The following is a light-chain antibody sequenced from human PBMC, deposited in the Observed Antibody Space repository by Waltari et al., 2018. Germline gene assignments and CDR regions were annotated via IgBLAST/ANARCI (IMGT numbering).Light chain of an antibody. V-gene: IGLV2-11*01. CDR3: CSYGGSYTWV. Sequence: QSALTQPRSVSGSPGQSVTISCTGTSNDIGFYNYVSWYQQHPGKAPKVLIYDVTKWPSGVPDPFSGSKSGNTASLTISGLQAEDEADYYCCSYGGSYTWVFGGGTWLTVL. CDR1: SNDIGFYNY. CDR2: DVT. J-gene: IGLJ3*02.